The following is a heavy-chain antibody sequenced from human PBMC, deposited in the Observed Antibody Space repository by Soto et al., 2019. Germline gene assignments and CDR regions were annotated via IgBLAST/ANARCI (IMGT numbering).Heavy chain of an antibody. J-gene: IGHJ4*02. D-gene: IGHD1-1*01. Sequence: QITLKESGPTLVKPTPALTLTRTFSGFSLSTYGMGMCWIRQPPGQAPERLSAIYWDDDKRYRPTLKSRLTITKDTSNNQVVLTMTDVDPVDTATYYCAHVFWRGTNLDVDYWGQGYLVTVSS. V-gene: IGHV2-5*02. CDR1: GFSLSTYGMG. CDR3: AHVFWRGTNLDVDY. CDR2: IYWDDDK.